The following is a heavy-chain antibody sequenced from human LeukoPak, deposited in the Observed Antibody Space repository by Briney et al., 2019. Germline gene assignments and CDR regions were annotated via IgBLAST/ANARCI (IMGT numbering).Heavy chain of an antibody. J-gene: IGHJ4*02. CDR1: GFPFSGHW. D-gene: IGHD4-17*01. CDR2: IKTDGSAK. CDR3: ARHGDYNFDY. Sequence: GSLRLSCAASGFPFSGHWMGWVRQAPGKGLEWVANIKTDGSAKYYVDSVKGRFTISRDNAKNSLYLLMNSLRAEDTAVYYCARHGDYNFDYWGQGTLVTVSS. V-gene: IGHV3-7*01.